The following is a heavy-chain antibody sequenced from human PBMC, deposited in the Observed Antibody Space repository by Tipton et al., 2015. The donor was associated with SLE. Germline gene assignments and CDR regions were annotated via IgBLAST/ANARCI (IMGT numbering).Heavy chain of an antibody. CDR3: AKDRSRYNWNYEYYYGMDV. V-gene: IGHV3-21*01. D-gene: IGHD1-7*01. J-gene: IGHJ6*02. Sequence: SLRLSCAASGFTFSSYSMNWVRQAPGKGLEWVSSISSSSSYIYYADSVKGRFTISRDNAKNSLYRQMNSLRAEDTAVYYCAKDRSRYNWNYEYYYGMDVWGQGTTVTVSS. CDR2: ISSSSSYI. CDR1: GFTFSSYS.